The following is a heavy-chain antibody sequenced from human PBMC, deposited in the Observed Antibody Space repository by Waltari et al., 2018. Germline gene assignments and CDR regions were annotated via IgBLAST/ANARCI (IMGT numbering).Heavy chain of an antibody. J-gene: IGHJ3*02. CDR2: ILLVLDTA. V-gene: IGHV1-69*04. CDR1: GGTFPTYG. Sequence: QVLLVQSGAEVKKPGSSVKVSCRASGGTFPTYGISWVRQAPGQGLEWMGKILLVLDTADYAQKFQGRVTITADKSTDTVYMELSGLRSEDTATYYCATHDTFDIWGQGTFVRVSS. CDR3: ATHDTFDI. D-gene: IGHD1-1*01.